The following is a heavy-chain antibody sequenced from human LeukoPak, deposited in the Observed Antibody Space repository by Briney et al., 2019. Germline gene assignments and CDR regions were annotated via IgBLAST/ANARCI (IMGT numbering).Heavy chain of an antibody. J-gene: IGHJ4*02. Sequence: ASVKVSCEASGYTFTNYAMNWVRQAPGQGLEWMGWINTNTGNPTYAQGFTGRFVFSLDTSVSTAYLQISSLKAEDTAVYYCARVSSSSIAARPIDYWGQGTLVTVSS. CDR3: ARVSSSSIAARPIDY. CDR1: GYTFTNYA. V-gene: IGHV7-4-1*02. D-gene: IGHD6-6*01. CDR2: INTNTGNP.